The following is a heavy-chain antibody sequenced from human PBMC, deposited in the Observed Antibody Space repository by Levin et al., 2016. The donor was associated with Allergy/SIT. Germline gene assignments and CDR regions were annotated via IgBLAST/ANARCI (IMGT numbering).Heavy chain of an antibody. CDR3: ARGEWPPPSVRLDY. V-gene: IGHV1-2*02. D-gene: IGHD3-16*01. CDR2: INPNSGGT. Sequence: WVRQAPGQGLEWMGWINPNSGGTNYAQKFQGRVTMTRDTSISTAYMELSRLRSDDTAVYYCARGEWPPPSVRLDYWGQGTLVTVSS. J-gene: IGHJ4*02.